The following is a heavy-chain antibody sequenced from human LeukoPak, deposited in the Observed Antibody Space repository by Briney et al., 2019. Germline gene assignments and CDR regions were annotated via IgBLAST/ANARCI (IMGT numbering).Heavy chain of an antibody. Sequence: PSETLSLTCTVSGGSISSYYWSWIRQPPGKGLEWIGYIYYSGSTNYNPSLKSRVTISVDTSKKQLSLKLSSVTAADTAVYYCAKDQRSGAEGLFLFDYWGQGTLVTVSS. V-gene: IGHV4-59*01. D-gene: IGHD3-10*01. CDR3: AKDQRSGAEGLFLFDY. J-gene: IGHJ4*02. CDR1: GGSISSYY. CDR2: IYYSGST.